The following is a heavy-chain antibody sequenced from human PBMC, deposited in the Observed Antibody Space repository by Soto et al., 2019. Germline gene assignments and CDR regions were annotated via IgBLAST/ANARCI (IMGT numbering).Heavy chain of an antibody. V-gene: IGHV3-53*01. CDR2: IYSGGST. CDR1: GFTFSSYS. CDR3: ARDRHYDY. Sequence: PGXSLKLACAASGFTFSSYSINWVLQAPGKGLELVSVIYSGGSTYYADSVKGRFTISRDNSKNTVYLKMNSLRAEDSAVYYCARDRHYDYWGQGTLVTVSS. J-gene: IGHJ4*02.